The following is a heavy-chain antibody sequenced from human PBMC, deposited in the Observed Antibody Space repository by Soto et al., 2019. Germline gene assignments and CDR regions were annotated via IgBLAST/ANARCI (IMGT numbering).Heavy chain of an antibody. CDR2: ISGSGEST. J-gene: IGHJ4*02. CDR1: GFTFSGCA. Sequence: EVQLLESGGDLVQSGGSLRLSCAASGFTFSGCAMSWVRQAPGKGLEWVSGISGSGESTYYADSVKGRFTISRDNSKNTLSLQMNSLRAEDTAVYYCTKRVDYSRSSIDYWGQGTLVTVSS. V-gene: IGHV3-23*01. D-gene: IGHD6-13*01. CDR3: TKRVDYSRSSIDY.